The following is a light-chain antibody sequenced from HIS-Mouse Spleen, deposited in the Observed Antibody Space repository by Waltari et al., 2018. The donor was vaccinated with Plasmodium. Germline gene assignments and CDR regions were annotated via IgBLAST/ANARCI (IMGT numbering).Light chain of an antibody. CDR1: ALTQQY. V-gene: IGLV3-10*01. Sequence: SYELTQPPSVSVSPGQTARITCSGDALTQQYAYWYQQKSGQAPLLVIYEDSKRPSGIPERFSGSSSGTMATLTISGAQVEDEADYYCYSTDSSGNHRVFGGGTKLTVL. CDR2: EDS. J-gene: IGLJ3*02. CDR3: YSTDSSGNHRV.